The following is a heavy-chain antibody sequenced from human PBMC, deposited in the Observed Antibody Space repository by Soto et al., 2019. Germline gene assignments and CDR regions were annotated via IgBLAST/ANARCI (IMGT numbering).Heavy chain of an antibody. CDR3: ANFKQFVGSDWIGDY. V-gene: IGHV3-30*18. J-gene: IGHJ4*02. D-gene: IGHD6-6*01. Sequence: QVQLVESGGSVVQPGRSLRLSCAASGFTFSSYAMHWVRQAPGKGLEWVAVISYDGSNKYSADSVKGRFTISRDNSKNTLYLQMNSLRAEDTAVYYCANFKQFVGSDWIGDYWGQGTLVTVSS. CDR2: ISYDGSNK. CDR1: GFTFSSYA.